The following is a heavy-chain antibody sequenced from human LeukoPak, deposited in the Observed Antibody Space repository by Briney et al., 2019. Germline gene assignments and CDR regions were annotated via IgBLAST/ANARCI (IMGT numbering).Heavy chain of an antibody. J-gene: IGHJ4*02. CDR2: IYYSGST. D-gene: IGHD5-24*01. Sequence: SETLSLTCAVYGGAFSGYYWSWIRQPPGKGLEWIGYIYYSGSTNYNPSLKSRVTISVDTSKNQFSLKLSSVTAADTAVYYCARAGEMATIIDYWGQGTLVTVSS. V-gene: IGHV4-59*01. CDR3: ARAGEMATIIDY. CDR1: GGAFSGYY.